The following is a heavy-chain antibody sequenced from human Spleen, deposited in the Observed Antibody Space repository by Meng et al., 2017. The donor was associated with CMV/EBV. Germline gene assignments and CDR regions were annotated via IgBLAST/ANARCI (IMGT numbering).Heavy chain of an antibody. CDR3: ARDGKDTALKCFDY. CDR1: GFTFSNNA. Sequence: GGSLRLSCAASGFTFSNNAMHWVRQAPGKGLEWVAVISYDGSNKYYADSVKGRFTISRDNSKNTLYLQMNSLRAEETAVYYCARDGKDTALKCFDYWGQGTLVTVSS. V-gene: IGHV3-30*04. CDR2: ISYDGSNK. J-gene: IGHJ4*02. D-gene: IGHD5-18*01.